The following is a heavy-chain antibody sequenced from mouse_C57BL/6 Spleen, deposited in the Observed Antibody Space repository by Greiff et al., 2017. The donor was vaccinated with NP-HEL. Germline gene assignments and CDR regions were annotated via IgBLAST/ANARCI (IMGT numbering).Heavy chain of an antibody. V-gene: IGHV14-3*01. J-gene: IGHJ4*01. Sequence: VHVKQSVAELVRPGASVKLSCTASGFNIKNTYMHWVKQRPEQGLEWIGRIDPANGNTKYAPKFQGKATITADTSSNTAYLQLSSLTSEDTAIYYCARWGMGSVYAMDYWGQGTSVTVSS. CDR1: GFNIKNTY. CDR3: ARWGMGSVYAMDY. D-gene: IGHD2-3*01. CDR2: IDPANGNT.